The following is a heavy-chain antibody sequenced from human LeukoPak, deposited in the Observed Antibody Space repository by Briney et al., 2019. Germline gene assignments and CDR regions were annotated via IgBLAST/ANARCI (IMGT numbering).Heavy chain of an antibody. CDR3: AKGRKVGATVAYFDY. Sequence: SGGSLRLSCAASGFTFSSYAMSWVRQAPGKGLEWVSAISGSGGSTYYADSVKGRFTISRDNSKNTLYLQMNSLRAEDTAVYYCAKGRKVGATVAYFDYWGQGTLVTVSS. D-gene: IGHD1-26*01. CDR1: GFTFSSYA. CDR2: ISGSGGST. J-gene: IGHJ4*02. V-gene: IGHV3-23*01.